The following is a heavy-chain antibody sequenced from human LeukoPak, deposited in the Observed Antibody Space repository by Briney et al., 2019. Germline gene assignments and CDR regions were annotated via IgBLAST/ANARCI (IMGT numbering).Heavy chain of an antibody. J-gene: IGHJ5*02. CDR2: INHSGST. CDR1: GGSFSGYY. Sequence: RASETLSLTCAVYGGSFSGYYWSWIRLPPGKGLEWIGEINHSGSTNYNPSLKSRVTISVDTSKNQFSLKLSSVTAADTAVYYCARDLFEYSNSWFDPWGQGTLVTVSS. D-gene: IGHD4-11*01. V-gene: IGHV4-34*01. CDR3: ARDLFEYSNSWFDP.